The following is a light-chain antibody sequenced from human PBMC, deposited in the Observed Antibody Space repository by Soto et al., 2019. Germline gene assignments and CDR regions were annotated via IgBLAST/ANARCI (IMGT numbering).Light chain of an antibody. CDR3: QQCHSFPIT. Sequence: DIQMTQTPSSVSATGGDRVTITCRASQNIDNWLAWYQQKPGKAPHLLFYSASTLQSGVPSRFSGSGSGTDFTLTINSLQPEDFGTYYCQQCHSFPITFGQGTRLEI. CDR2: SAS. CDR1: QNIDNW. J-gene: IGKJ5*01. V-gene: IGKV1-12*01.